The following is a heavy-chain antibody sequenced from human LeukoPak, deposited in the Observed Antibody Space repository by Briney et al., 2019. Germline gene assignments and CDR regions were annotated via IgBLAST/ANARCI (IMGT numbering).Heavy chain of an antibody. CDR2: IVVGSGNT. Sequence: GASVKVSCEASGFTFTSSAVQWVRQARGQRLEWIGWIVVGSGNTNYAQKFQERVTITRDMSTSTAYMELSSLRSEDTAVYYCAALGGDSSGYLSFDYWGQGTLVTVSS. CDR3: AALGGDSSGYLSFDY. V-gene: IGHV1-58*01. J-gene: IGHJ4*02. CDR1: GFTFTSSA. D-gene: IGHD3-22*01.